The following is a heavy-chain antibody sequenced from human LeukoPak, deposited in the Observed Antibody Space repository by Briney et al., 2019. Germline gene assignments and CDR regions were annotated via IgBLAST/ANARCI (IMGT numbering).Heavy chain of an antibody. Sequence: GGSLRLSCAASGFTFSSYSMNWVRRAPGRGLGWSSSISSSSSYIYYADSVKGRFTISRDNAKNSLYLQMNSLRAEDTAVYYCASPDNYYGSGSYVIWGQGTLVTVSS. D-gene: IGHD3-10*01. CDR1: GFTFSSYS. CDR2: ISSSSSYI. V-gene: IGHV3-21*01. CDR3: ASPDNYYGSGSYVI. J-gene: IGHJ4*02.